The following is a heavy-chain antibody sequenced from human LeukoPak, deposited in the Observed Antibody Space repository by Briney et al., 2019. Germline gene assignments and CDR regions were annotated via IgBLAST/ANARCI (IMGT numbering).Heavy chain of an antibody. J-gene: IGHJ5*02. CDR3: ARGSLPVIAAAGYNWFDP. CDR1: GYTITNNY. CDR2: IHPNSGGT. D-gene: IGHD6-13*01. Sequence: ASVKVSCKASGYTITNNYMHWVRQAPGQGLEWMGWIHPNSGGTNYVQRFQGRVTMTRDTSISTAYMELSSLRSDDTAIYYCARGSLPVIAAAGYNWFDPWGQGTLVTVSS. V-gene: IGHV1-2*02.